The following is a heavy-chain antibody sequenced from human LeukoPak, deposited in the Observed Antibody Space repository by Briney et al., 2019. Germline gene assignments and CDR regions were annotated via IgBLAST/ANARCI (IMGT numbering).Heavy chain of an antibody. D-gene: IGHD2-2*02. J-gene: IGHJ3*02. V-gene: IGHV4-61*02. CDR3: ARAVPAAIGDAFDI. CDR2: IYTSGST. CDR1: GGSISSGSYY. Sequence: PSQTLSLTCTVSGGSISSGSYYWSWIRQPAGKGLEWIGRIYTSGSTNYNPSLKSRVTISVDTSKNQFSLELSSVTAADTAVYYCARAVPAAIGDAFDIWGQGTMVTVSS.